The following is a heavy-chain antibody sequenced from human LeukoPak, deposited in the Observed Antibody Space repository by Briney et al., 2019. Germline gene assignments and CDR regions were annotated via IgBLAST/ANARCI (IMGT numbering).Heavy chain of an antibody. J-gene: IGHJ4*02. CDR2: ISGSGGST. CDR3: AKSPARIAARHFDY. D-gene: IGHD6-6*01. CDR1: GFTFSDYY. V-gene: IGHV3-23*01. Sequence: GGSLRLSCAASGFTFSDYYMSWIRQAPGKGLEWVSAISGSGGSTYYADSVKGRFTISRDNSKNTLYLQMNSLRAEDTAVYYCAKSPARIAARHFDYWGQGTLVTVSS.